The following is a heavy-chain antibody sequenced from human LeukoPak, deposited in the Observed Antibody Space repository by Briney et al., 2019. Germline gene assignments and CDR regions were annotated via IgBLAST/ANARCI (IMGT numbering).Heavy chain of an antibody. J-gene: IGHJ4*02. Sequence: SXISDSGSTIYYADSVKGRFTISRDNAKNSLFLQMNSLRAEDTAVYYCAREGLSSLGDMPFDYWGQGTLVTXXS. CDR2: ISDSGSTI. CDR3: AREGLSSLGDMPFDY. V-gene: IGHV3-48*03. D-gene: IGHD3-16*01.